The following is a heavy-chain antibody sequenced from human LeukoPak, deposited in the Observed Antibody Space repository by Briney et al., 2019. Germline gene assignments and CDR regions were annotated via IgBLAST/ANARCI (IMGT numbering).Heavy chain of an antibody. V-gene: IGHV4-4*07. J-gene: IGHJ5*02. D-gene: IGHD3-22*01. CDR2: IYTSGST. CDR1: GGSISSYY. CDR3: ARVTMIVASFDP. Sequence: SETLSLTCSVSGGSISSYYWSWIRQPAGKGLEWIGRIYTSGSTNYNPSLKSRVTMSVDTSKNQFSLQLSSVTAADTAVYYCARVTMIVASFDPWGQGTLVTVSS.